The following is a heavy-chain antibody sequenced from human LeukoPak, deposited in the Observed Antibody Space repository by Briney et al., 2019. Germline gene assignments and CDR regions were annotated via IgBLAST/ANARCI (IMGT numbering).Heavy chain of an antibody. J-gene: IGHJ5*02. CDR3: AIYRADITSPMTVGRFDP. CDR2: IYSTGTT. D-gene: IGHD2-15*01. CDR1: GEIISSYGYY. V-gene: IGHV4-31*03. Sequence: SETLSLTCRVSGEIISSYGYYWLWIRQHPEKGLEWIGYIYSTGTTYYNPSLTSRLTMSLDTSKNQFSLKVTSVTAADTAVYFFAIYRADITSPMTVGRFDPWGQGTLVTVSS.